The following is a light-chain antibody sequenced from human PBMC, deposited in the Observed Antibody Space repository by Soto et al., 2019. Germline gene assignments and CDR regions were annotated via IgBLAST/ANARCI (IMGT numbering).Light chain of an antibody. V-gene: IGKV3-11*01. J-gene: IGKJ5*01. CDR2: DAS. CDR3: HQRRNSIT. Sequence: EIVLTQSPVTLSLSLRERVTLSCRASQSIGSYLGWLQQKPGQAPRLLIYDASKRATGIPGRFSGSGSGTDFTLTISSLEPEDFAVYYCHQRRNSITFGQGTRLEI. CDR1: QSIGSY.